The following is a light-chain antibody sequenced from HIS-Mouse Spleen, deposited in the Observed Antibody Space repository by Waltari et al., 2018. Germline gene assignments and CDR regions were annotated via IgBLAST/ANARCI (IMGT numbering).Light chain of an antibody. Sequence: DIQMTQSPSSLSASVGDSVTITCQASQDIRNYLNWYQQKPGKAPKRLIYDASNLETGVPSRFSGSGSGTDFTFTISSLQPEDIATYYCQQYDNLPYTFGQGTKLEIK. V-gene: IGKV1-33*01. J-gene: IGKJ2*01. CDR1: QDIRNY. CDR3: QQYDNLPYT. CDR2: DAS.